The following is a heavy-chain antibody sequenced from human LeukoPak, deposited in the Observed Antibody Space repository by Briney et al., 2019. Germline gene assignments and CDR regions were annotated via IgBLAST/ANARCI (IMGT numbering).Heavy chain of an antibody. V-gene: IGHV1-2*02. J-gene: IGHJ4*02. CDR1: GYTFTGYY. CDR3: ARDSGERGSGSYLIAY. CDR2: INPNSGGT. Sequence: APVKVSCKASGYTFTGYYMHWVQQAPGQGLEWMGWINPNSGGTNYAQKFQGRVTMTRDTSISTAYMELSRLRSDDTAVYYCARDSGERGSGSYLIAYWGQGTLVTVSS. D-gene: IGHD3-10*01.